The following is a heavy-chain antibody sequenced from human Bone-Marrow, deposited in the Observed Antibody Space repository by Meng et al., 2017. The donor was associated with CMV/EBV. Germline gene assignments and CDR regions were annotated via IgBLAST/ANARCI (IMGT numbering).Heavy chain of an antibody. CDR1: GYTFIDYY. CDR3: ASLAAAGANWFDP. D-gene: IGHD6-13*01. CDR2: INPNTGGT. J-gene: IGHJ5*02. V-gene: IGHV1-2*02. Sequence: ASVKVSCKASGYTFIDYYMHWVRQAPGQGLEWMGWINPNTGGTNYAQKFQGRVTMTRDTSISTAYMELSSLRSEDTAVYYCASLAAAGANWFDPWGQGTLVTVSS.